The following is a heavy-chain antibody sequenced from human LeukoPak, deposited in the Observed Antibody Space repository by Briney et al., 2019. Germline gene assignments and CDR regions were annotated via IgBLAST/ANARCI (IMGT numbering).Heavy chain of an antibody. CDR1: GFTFSNHY. V-gene: IGHV3-7*01. J-gene: IGHJ4*02. CDR3: ARDGYYDSSGCYYDY. D-gene: IGHD3-22*01. Sequence: GGSLRLSCAASGFTFSNHYMSWVRQAPGKGLEWVANIKQDGSDKYYVDSVKGRFTISRDNTRNSLYLQMNSLRDEDTAVYYCARDGYYDSSGCYYDYWGQGTLVTVSS. CDR2: IKQDGSDK.